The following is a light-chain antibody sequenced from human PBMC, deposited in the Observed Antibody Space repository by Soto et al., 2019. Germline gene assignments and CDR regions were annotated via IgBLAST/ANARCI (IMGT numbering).Light chain of an antibody. Sequence: DIQMTQSPSTLSASVGDRVTITCRASQSIGRWLAWYQQMPGKAPKLLIYAASRLEGGVTSRFIGSGSGTEFTLTISSLQPEDFATYYCLQDYNYPRTFGEGTKVDIK. J-gene: IGKJ4*01. CDR2: AAS. V-gene: IGKV1-5*01. CDR1: QSIGRW. CDR3: LQDYNYPRT.